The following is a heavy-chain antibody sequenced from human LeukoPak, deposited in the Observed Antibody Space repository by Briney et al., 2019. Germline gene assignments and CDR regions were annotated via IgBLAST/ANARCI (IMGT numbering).Heavy chain of an antibody. V-gene: IGHV3-48*02. CDR1: GFTFSSYS. J-gene: IGHJ3*02. CDR2: ISSSSSTI. CDR3: ARVMPLNYGDYKRGAFDI. Sequence: GGSLRLSCSASGFTFSSYSMNWVRQAPGKGLEWVSYISSSSSTIYYADSVKGRFTISRDNAKNSLYLQMNSLRDEDTAVYYCARVMPLNYGDYKRGAFDIWGQGTMVTVSS. D-gene: IGHD4-17*01.